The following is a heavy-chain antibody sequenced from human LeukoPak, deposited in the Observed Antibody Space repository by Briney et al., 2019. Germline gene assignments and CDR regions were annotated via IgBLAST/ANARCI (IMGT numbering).Heavy chain of an antibody. Sequence: AASVKVSCKASGYTFTSYGISWVRQAPGQGLEWMGWISAYNGNTNYAQKLQGRVTMTTDTSTSTAYMELRSLRSDDTAVYYCARYAEYYYDSSGYYYSYYYYGMDVWGQGTTVTVSS. CDR2: ISAYNGNT. CDR1: GYTFTSYG. J-gene: IGHJ6*02. D-gene: IGHD3-22*01. V-gene: IGHV1-18*01. CDR3: ARYAEYYYDSSGYYYSYYYYGMDV.